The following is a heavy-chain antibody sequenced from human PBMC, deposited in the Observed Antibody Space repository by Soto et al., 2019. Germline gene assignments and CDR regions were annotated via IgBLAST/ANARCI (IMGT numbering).Heavy chain of an antibody. V-gene: IGHV4-4*02. CDR2: IYHSGRT. Sequence: QVQLLESGPGLVKVSGTLSLTCAVSGGSIRSSNWWSWVRQPPGKGLEWIGEIYHSGRTNYNPSLRSRVTMSVDKSKNQFSPKLTSVTAADTAVYYCAMDVELATIGSFDYWGQGALVIVSS. D-gene: IGHD2-2*03. CDR3: AMDVELATIGSFDY. CDR1: GGSIRSSNW. J-gene: IGHJ4*02.